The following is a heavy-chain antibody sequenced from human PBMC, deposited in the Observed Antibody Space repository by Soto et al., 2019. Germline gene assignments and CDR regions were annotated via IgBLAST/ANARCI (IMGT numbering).Heavy chain of an antibody. D-gene: IGHD2-2*01. CDR3: ARRSSTSCYDY. CDR1: GGSISSSSYY. J-gene: IGHJ4*02. CDR2: IYYSGST. V-gene: IGHV4-39*01. Sequence: SETLSLTCTVSGGSISSSSYYWGWIRQPPGKGLEWIGSIYYSGSTYYNPSLKSRVTISVDTSKNQFSLKLSSVTAADTAVYYCARRSSTSCYDYWGQGTLVIVSS.